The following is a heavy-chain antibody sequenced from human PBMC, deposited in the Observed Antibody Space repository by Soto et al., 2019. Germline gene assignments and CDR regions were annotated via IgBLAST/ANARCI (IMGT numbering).Heavy chain of an antibody. J-gene: IGHJ1*01. Sequence: KTSETLSLTCAVYGGSFSGYYWSWIRQPPGKGLEWIGEINHSGSTNYNPSLKSRVTISVDTSKNQFSLKLSSVTAADTAVYYCARAVSVAAAGTTYFQHWGQGTLVTVSS. CDR3: ARAVSVAAAGTTYFQH. CDR2: INHSGST. D-gene: IGHD6-13*01. CDR1: GGSFSGYY. V-gene: IGHV4-34*01.